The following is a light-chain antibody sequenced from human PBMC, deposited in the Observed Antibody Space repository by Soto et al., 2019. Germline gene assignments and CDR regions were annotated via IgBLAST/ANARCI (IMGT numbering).Light chain of an antibody. V-gene: IGKV3-20*01. CDR1: QSVSSSY. CDR3: QQYGSSPHIT. Sequence: EIVLTQSPGTLSLSPGERATLSCRASQSVSSSYLAWYQQKPGQAPRLLIYGASSRPTGIPDRFSGSGSGTDFTLTLSRLEPEDFVVYYSQQYGSSPHITFGGGTKVEIK. CDR2: GAS. J-gene: IGKJ4*01.